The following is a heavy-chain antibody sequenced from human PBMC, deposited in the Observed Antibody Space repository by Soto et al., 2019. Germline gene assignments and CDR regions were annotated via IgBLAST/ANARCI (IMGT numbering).Heavy chain of an antibody. CDR3: TGGYCTGGTCYSGYFQH. Sequence: EVQLVQSGGGLVQPGGSLKLSCAASGFTFSGSTVHWVRQASGEVLQWVGLIRRKANDYATTYIASVKGRFTISRDDSRNMAYLQMSDLKTEDTAVYYCTGGYCTGGTCYSGYFQHWGQGALVTVFS. J-gene: IGHJ1*01. D-gene: IGHD2-15*01. CDR1: GFTFSGST. V-gene: IGHV3-73*02. CDR2: IRRKANDYAT.